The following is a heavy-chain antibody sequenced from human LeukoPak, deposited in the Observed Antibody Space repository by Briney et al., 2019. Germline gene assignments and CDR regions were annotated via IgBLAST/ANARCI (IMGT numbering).Heavy chain of an antibody. CDR1: GFTFSSYS. D-gene: IGHD6-13*01. Sequence: GGSLRLSCAASGFTFSSYSMNWVRQAPGKGLEWVSSISSSSSYIYYTDSVKGRFTISRDNAKNSLYLQMNSLRAEDTAVYYCARDPYSSSWHVGAYYYYYYGMDVWGQGTTVTVSS. V-gene: IGHV3-21*01. J-gene: IGHJ6*02. CDR3: ARDPYSSSWHVGAYYYYYYGMDV. CDR2: ISSSSSYI.